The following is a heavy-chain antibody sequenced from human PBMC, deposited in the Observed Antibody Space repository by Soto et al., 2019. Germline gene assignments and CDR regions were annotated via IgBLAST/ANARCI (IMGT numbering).Heavy chain of an antibody. V-gene: IGHV3-23*01. Sequence: PVGSLTLSCAASGFTFSSYAMSWVRQAPGKGLEWVSAISGSGGSTYYADSVKGRFTISRDNSKNTLYLQMNSLRAEDTAVYYCAKDSPPMVRGVTGAPWFLFDYWGQGTLVTVSS. CDR1: GFTFSSYA. J-gene: IGHJ4*02. D-gene: IGHD3-10*01. CDR2: ISGSGGST. CDR3: AKDSPPMVRGVTGAPWFLFDY.